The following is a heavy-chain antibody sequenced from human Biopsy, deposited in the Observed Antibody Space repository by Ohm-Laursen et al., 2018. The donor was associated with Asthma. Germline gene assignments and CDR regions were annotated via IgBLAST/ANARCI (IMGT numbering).Heavy chain of an antibody. CDR1: GSYTGSSDHH. V-gene: IGHV4-30-4*01. J-gene: IGHJ6*02. CDR2: VFWSGST. CDR3: ARVVSYGDIYFGIDV. D-gene: IGHD4-17*01. Sequence: SETLSLTCIVSGSYTGSSDHHWAWIRQAPGKGLEWIGFVFWSGSTHYSRSLERRVSISIDTATNEFSMKLWSVTPADTAVYFCARVVSYGDIYFGIDVWGPGNTVVVS.